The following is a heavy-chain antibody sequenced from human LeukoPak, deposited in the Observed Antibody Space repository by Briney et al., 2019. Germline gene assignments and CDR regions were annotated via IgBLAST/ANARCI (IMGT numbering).Heavy chain of an antibody. J-gene: IGHJ4*02. CDR2: INPNSGGT. CDR1: GYTFTGYY. V-gene: IGHV1-2*02. CDR3: ARDTYYYDSSGYGD. D-gene: IGHD3-22*01. Sequence: ASVKVSCXASGYTFTGYYMHWVRQAPGQGLEWMGWINPNSGGTNYAQKFQGRVTMTRDTSISTAYMELSRLRSDDMAVYYCARDTYYYDSSGYGDWGQGTLVTVSS.